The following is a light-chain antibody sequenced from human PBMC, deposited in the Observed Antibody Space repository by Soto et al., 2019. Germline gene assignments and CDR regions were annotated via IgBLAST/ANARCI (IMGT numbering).Light chain of an antibody. CDR3: SSYAGSNNYVV. Sequence: QYALTQPPSASGSPGQSVSISCTGTSSDIGAYNFVSWYQHHPGKAPRLMIYGVSKRPSGVPDRFSGSKSGNTASLTVSGLQAEDEADYYCSSYAGSNNYVVFGGGTKLTVL. V-gene: IGLV2-8*01. CDR2: GVS. J-gene: IGLJ2*01. CDR1: SSDIGAYNF.